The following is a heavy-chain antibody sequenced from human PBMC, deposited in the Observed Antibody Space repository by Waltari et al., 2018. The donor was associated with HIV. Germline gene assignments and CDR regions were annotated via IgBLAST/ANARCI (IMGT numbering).Heavy chain of an antibody. V-gene: IGHV4-38-2*01. Sequence: QVQLQESGPGLVKPSETLSLTCAVSGYSISSNYYWGWIRQPPGKGLECIGSIYQNGSAYYNPSLKSRVTISVDTSKNQFSLKLSSVTAADTAVYYCARGGQQLVRDLDYWGQGTLVTVSS. CDR1: GYSISSNYY. CDR3: ARGGQQLVRDLDY. CDR2: IYQNGSA. J-gene: IGHJ4*02. D-gene: IGHD6-13*01.